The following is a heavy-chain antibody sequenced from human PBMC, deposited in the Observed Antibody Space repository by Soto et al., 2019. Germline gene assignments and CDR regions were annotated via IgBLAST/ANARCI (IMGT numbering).Heavy chain of an antibody. J-gene: IGHJ3*02. V-gene: IGHV3-74*01. CDR3: AKEVTAPVGDAFDI. CDR1: GFTFSSYW. D-gene: IGHD2-21*02. Sequence: AGSLRLSCAASGFTFSSYWMHWVRQAPGKGLVWVSRINSDGSSTSYADSVKGRFTISRDNAKNTLYLQMNSLRAEDTAVYYCAKEVTAPVGDAFDIWGQGTMVTVSS. CDR2: INSDGSST.